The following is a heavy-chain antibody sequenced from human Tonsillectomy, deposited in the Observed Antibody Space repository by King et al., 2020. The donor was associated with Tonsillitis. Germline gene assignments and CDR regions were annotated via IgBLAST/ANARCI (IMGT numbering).Heavy chain of an antibody. D-gene: IGHD3-22*01. CDR2: IYTSGST. CDR1: GGSISSGSYY. Sequence: QLQESGPGLVKPSETLSLTCTVSGGSISSGSYYWSWIRQPAGKGLEWIGRIYTSGSTNSNPSLKSRVTISVDTSKNQFSLKLSSVTAADTAVYYCARDVSSASNAFDIWGQGTMVTVSS. CDR3: ARDVSSASNAFDI. V-gene: IGHV4-61*02. J-gene: IGHJ3*02.